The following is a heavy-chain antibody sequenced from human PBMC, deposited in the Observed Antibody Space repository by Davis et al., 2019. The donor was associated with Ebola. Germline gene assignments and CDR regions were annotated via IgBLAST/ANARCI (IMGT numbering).Heavy chain of an antibody. V-gene: IGHV3-30*03. CDR2: ISYDGSTK. Sequence: PGGSLTLSCAASGFTFSNYGLHWVRQAPGKGLEWVAVISYDGSTKYCADSVKGRFTISRDNAKNSLYLQMNSLRAEDTAMYYCARSGYSAYDLWGQGTLVTVSS. J-gene: IGHJ4*02. CDR1: GFTFSNYG. CDR3: ARSGYSAYDL. D-gene: IGHD5-12*01.